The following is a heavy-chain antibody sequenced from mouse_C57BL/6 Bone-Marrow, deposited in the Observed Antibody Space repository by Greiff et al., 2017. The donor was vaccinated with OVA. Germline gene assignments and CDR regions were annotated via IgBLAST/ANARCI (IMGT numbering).Heavy chain of an antibody. D-gene: IGHD4-1*01. V-gene: IGHV1-81*01. CDR1: GYTFTSYG. CDR3: ARSGASYAMDY. CDR2: IYPRSGNT. Sequence: VKVVESGAELARPGASVKLSCKASGYTFTSYGISWVKQRTGQGLEWIGEIYPRSGNTYYNEKFKGKATLTADKSSSTAYMELRSLTSEDSAVYFGARSGASYAMDYWGQGTSVTVSS. J-gene: IGHJ4*01.